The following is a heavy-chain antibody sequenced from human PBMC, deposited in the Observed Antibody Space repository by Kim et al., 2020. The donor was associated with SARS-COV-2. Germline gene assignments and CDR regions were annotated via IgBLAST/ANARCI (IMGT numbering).Heavy chain of an antibody. V-gene: IGHV1-46*01. Sequence: ASVKVSCKASGYTFTSYYMHWVRQAPGQGLEWMGIINPSGGSTSYAQKFQGRVTMTRDTSTSTVYMELSSLRSEDTAVYYCARDSPGGSGSWFVGMDVWGQGTTVTVSS. CDR3: ARDSPGGSGSWFVGMDV. J-gene: IGHJ6*02. D-gene: IGHD3-10*01. CDR1: GYTFTSYY. CDR2: INPSGGST.